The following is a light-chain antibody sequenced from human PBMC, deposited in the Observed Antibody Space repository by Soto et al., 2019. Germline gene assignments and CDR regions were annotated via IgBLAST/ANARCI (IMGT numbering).Light chain of an antibody. CDR3: SSYTSRSTIV. CDR1: SSDVGGYNY. V-gene: IGLV2-14*01. Sequence: QSALTQPASVSGSPGQSITIPCTGTSSDVGGYNYVSWYQQHPGKAPKLMIYEVSNRPSGVSNRFSGSKSGNTASLTISGLQAEDEADYYCSSYTSRSTIVFGTGTKGTVL. CDR2: EVS. J-gene: IGLJ1*01.